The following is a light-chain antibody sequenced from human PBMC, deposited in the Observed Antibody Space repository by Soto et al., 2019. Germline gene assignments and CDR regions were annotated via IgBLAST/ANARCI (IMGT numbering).Light chain of an antibody. CDR3: QQYGSSPQT. V-gene: IGKV3-20*01. CDR2: GAS. J-gene: IGKJ1*01. Sequence: DIVLTQSPGTLSLSPGERATLTCRASQSVSSSYLGWYQQKLGQAPRLLIYGASSRATGIPDRFSGSGSGTDFTLTISRLEPEDFAVYYCQQYGSSPQTFGQGTKVEIK. CDR1: QSVSSSY.